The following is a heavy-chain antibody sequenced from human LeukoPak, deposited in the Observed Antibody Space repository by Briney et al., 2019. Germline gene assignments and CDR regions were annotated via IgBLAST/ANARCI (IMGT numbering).Heavy chain of an antibody. Sequence: SVKVSCKASGGTFSSYATSWVRQAPGQGLEWMGRIIPILGIANYAQKFQGRVTITADKSTSTAYMELSSLRSEDTAVYYCARGDYYYDSSGYIDYWGQGTLVTVSS. J-gene: IGHJ4*02. V-gene: IGHV1-69*04. CDR3: ARGDYYYDSSGYIDY. CDR2: IIPILGIA. CDR1: GGTFSSYA. D-gene: IGHD3-22*01.